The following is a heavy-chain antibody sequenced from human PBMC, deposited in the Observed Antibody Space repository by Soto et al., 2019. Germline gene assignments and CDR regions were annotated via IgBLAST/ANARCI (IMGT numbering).Heavy chain of an antibody. Sequence: SVKXSCNASLFTFTISSVHFLRQALGQRLEWIGWIVVGSGNTNYAQKFKERVTITRDMYTSTAYMELSSLRSEDTAVYYCEAGYRSGYDTVDWFETWGQGTLV. CDR2: IVVGSGNT. D-gene: IGHD6-19*01. J-gene: IGHJ5*02. CDR1: LFTFTISS. V-gene: IGHV1-58*01. CDR3: EAGYRSGYDTVDWFET.